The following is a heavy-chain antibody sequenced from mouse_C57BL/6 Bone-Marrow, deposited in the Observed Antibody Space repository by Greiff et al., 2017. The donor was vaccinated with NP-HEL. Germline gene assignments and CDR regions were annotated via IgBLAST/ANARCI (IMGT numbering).Heavy chain of an antibody. V-gene: IGHV3-6*01. CDR3: ARAYYYGSEGFAY. J-gene: IGHJ3*01. CDR2: ISYDGSN. CDR1: GYSITSGYY. Sequence: EVQLVESGPGLVKPSQSLSLTCSVTGYSITSGYYWNWIRQFPGNKLEWMGYISYDGSNNYNPSLKNRISITRDTSKNQFFLKLNSVTTEDTATYYCARAYYYGSEGFAYWGQGTLVTVSA. D-gene: IGHD1-1*01.